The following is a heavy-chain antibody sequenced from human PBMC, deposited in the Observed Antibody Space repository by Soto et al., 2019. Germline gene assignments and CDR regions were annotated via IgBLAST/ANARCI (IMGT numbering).Heavy chain of an antibody. Sequence: ASVKVSCKASGYTFTSYDINWVRQATGQGLEWMGWMNPNSGNTGYAQKFQGRVTMTRNTSISTAYMELSSLRSEDTAVYYCARGPLDGYCSSTSCFTLDLWFDPWGQGTLVTVSS. J-gene: IGHJ5*02. CDR1: GYTFTSYD. CDR3: ARGPLDGYCSSTSCFTLDLWFDP. CDR2: MNPNSGNT. D-gene: IGHD2-2*03. V-gene: IGHV1-8*01.